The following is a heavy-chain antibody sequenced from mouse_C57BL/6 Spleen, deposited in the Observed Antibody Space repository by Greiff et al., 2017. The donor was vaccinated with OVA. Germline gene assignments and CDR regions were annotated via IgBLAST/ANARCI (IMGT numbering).Heavy chain of an antibody. D-gene: IGHD2-3*01. Sequence: VQLQQSGAELVRPGASVKLSCKASGYTFTDYYINWVKQRPGQGLEWIARIYPGSGNTYYNEKLKGKGTLTAEKSSSTAYMQLIILTSEDSSVYFCARSIYDVYYWLFAYWGQGTLVTVSA. CDR1: GYTFTDYY. CDR2: IYPGSGNT. CDR3: ARSIYDVYYWLFAY. J-gene: IGHJ3*01. V-gene: IGHV1-76*01.